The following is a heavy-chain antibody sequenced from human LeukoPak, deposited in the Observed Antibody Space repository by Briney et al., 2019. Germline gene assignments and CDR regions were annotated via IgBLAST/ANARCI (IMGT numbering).Heavy chain of an antibody. V-gene: IGHV3-21*01. CDR3: ARDVVPAAIGYYFDY. Sequence: GGSLRLSCAASGFTFSTYTMNWVRQAPGKGLEWVSSISNSATFIDYADSVKGRFTISRDNAKNSVYLQMSSLRAEDTAVYYCARDVVPAAIGYYFDYWGQGILVTVSS. J-gene: IGHJ4*02. CDR2: ISNSATFI. D-gene: IGHD2-2*02. CDR1: GFTFSTYT.